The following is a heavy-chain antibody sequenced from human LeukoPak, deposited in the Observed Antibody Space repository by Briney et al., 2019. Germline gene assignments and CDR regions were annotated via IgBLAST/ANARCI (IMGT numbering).Heavy chain of an antibody. CDR1: GLTFSIYW. CDR3: AREYIGSSDFDY. Sequence: PGGSLRLSCAASGLTFSIYWMSWVRQAPGKGLEWVANIKRDGSEKYYVDSVKGRFTISRDNVKNSLYLQMNSLRAEDTAVYYCAREYIGSSDFDYWGQGTLVTVSS. V-gene: IGHV3-7*04. CDR2: IKRDGSEK. D-gene: IGHD1-26*01. J-gene: IGHJ4*02.